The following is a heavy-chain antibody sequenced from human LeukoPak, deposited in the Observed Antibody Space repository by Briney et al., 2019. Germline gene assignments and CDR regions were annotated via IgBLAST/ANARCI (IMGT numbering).Heavy chain of an antibody. D-gene: IGHD2-2*01. CDR2: IYYSGST. V-gene: IGHV4-59*01. CDR1: GGSLSSYY. Sequence: SETLSLTCTVSGGSLSSYYWGWIRQPPGKGLEWTGYIYYSGSTNYNPSLKSRVTISVDTSKNQFSLKLSSVTAADTAVYYCARGEGCSSTSCYSSFDPWGQGTLVTVSS. J-gene: IGHJ5*02. CDR3: ARGEGCSSTSCYSSFDP.